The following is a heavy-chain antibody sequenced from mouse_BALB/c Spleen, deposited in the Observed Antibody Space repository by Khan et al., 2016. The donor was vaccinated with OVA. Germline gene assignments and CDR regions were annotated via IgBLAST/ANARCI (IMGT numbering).Heavy chain of an antibody. J-gene: IGHJ3*01. D-gene: IGHD2-4*01. CDR3: ARKDYYDYDPFPY. CDR2: INYSGNT. V-gene: IGHV3-2*02. CDR1: GYSITSEYA. Sequence: DVMLVESGPGLVKPSQSLSLTCTVTGYSITSEYAWNWIRQFPGNKLEWMGYINYSGNTRFNPSLKSRTSITRDTSKNQFFLQLNSVTTEDTATYYCARKDYYDYDPFPYWGQGTLVTVSA.